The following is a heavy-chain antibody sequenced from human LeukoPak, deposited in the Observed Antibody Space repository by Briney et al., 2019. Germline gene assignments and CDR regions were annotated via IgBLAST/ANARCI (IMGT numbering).Heavy chain of an antibody. J-gene: IGHJ6*02. CDR2: INHSGST. CDR1: GRSFSGYY. V-gene: IGHV4-34*01. Sequence: PSETLSLTCAVYGRSFSGYYWSWIRQPPGKGLEWIGEINHSGSTNYNPSLKSRVTISVDTSKNQFSLKLSSVTAADTAVYYCARVYILTGYYADMDVWGQGTTVTVSS. D-gene: IGHD3-9*01. CDR3: ARVYILTGYYADMDV.